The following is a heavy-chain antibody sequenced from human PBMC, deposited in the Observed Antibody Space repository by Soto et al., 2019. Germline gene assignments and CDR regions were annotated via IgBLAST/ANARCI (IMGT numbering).Heavy chain of an antibody. CDR3: ASLRFLEWSRSFSRAPIDY. CDR2: INHSGST. J-gene: IGHJ4*02. V-gene: IGHV4-34*01. CDR1: GGSFSGYY. Sequence: SETLSLTCAVYGGSFSGYYWSWIRQPPGKGLEWIGEINHSGSTNYNPSLKSRVTISVDTSKNQFSLKLSSVTAADTAVYYCASLRFLEWSRSFSRAPIDYWGQGTLVTVS. D-gene: IGHD3-3*01.